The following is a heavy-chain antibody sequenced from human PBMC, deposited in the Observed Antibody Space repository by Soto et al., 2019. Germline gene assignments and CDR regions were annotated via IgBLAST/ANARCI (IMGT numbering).Heavy chain of an antibody. CDR1: GGSISSDY. CDR3: AREGITMVRGVIITVMDV. J-gene: IGHJ6*02. V-gene: IGHV4-4*07. CDR2: IYTSGST. D-gene: IGHD3-10*01. Sequence: SETLSLTCTVSGGSISSDYWSWIRQPAGKGLEWIGRIYTSGSTNYNPSLKSRVTMSVDTSKNQFSLKLSSVTAADTAVYYCAREGITMVRGVIITVMDVWGQGTTVTVSS.